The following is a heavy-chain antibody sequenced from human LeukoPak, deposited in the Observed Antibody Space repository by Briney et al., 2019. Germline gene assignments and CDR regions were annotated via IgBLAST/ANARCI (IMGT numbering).Heavy chain of an antibody. D-gene: IGHD3-22*01. Sequence: GASVKVSCKASGYTFTSYAMNWVRQAPGQGLEWMGWINTNTGNPTYAQGFTGRFVFSLDTSVSTAYLQISSLKAEDTAVYYCARGWVGDYYDSSGYTYYYYMDAWGKGTTVTISS. CDR1: GYTFTSYA. CDR2: INTNTGNP. V-gene: IGHV7-4-1*02. J-gene: IGHJ6*03. CDR3: ARGWVGDYYDSSGYTYYYYMDA.